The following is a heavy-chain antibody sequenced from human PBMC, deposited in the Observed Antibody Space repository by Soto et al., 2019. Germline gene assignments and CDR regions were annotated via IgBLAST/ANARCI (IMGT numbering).Heavy chain of an antibody. CDR3: AGENYYGSGTYCRLDV. CDR2: LYDSGST. CDR1: GDSISTYY. Sequence: QVQLQESGPGLVKPSETLSLTCTVSGDSISTYYWSWIRQPPGKGLEWIGYLYDSGSTHYNPSLKRRVTIPVDTSKNQFSLKLTSVTAADTAVYYWAGENYYGSGTYCRLDVWGQGTRVTVSS. V-gene: IGHV4-59*01. J-gene: IGHJ6*02. D-gene: IGHD3-10*01.